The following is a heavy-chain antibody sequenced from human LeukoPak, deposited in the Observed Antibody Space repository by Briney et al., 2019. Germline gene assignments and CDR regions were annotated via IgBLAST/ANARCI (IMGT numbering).Heavy chain of an antibody. CDR1: GVSLSGDY. CDR3: ARGFGNVRGVT. CDR2: INHGGST. J-gene: IGHJ5*02. D-gene: IGHD3-16*01. Sequence: SETLSLTCAVYGVSLSGDYWSWIRQPPGKGLEWIGEINHGGSTNYNPSLESRASLSVDTSRNQISLRLSSVTAADTAVYYCARGFGNVRGVTWGQGTLVTVSS. V-gene: IGHV4-34*01.